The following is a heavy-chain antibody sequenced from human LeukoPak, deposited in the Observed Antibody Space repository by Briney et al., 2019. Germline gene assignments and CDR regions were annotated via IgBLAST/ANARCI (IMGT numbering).Heavy chain of an antibody. Sequence: GGSLRLSCAASGFTFNTYGMHWVRQAPGKGLEWVAIIWYDGSNENYADSVKGRFTISRDNSKNTLYLQMNSLRAEDTAMYYCVRGSPLGATTNWLDPWGQGTLVTVSS. CDR3: VRGSPLGATTNWLDP. J-gene: IGHJ5*02. D-gene: IGHD1-26*01. CDR2: IWYDGSNE. V-gene: IGHV3-33*01. CDR1: GFTFNTYG.